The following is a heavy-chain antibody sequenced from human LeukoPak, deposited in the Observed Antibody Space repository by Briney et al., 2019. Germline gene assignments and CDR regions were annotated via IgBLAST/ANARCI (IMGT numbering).Heavy chain of an antibody. CDR3: AREVDDYGDYGVPPLLNYFDY. J-gene: IGHJ4*02. Sequence: ASVKVSCKASGYTFHRYYMHWVRQAPAQGLEGMGIINPSGCSTRYAQKFQDRVTKNSNTATHTVYMELSSLRSEDTAVYYCAREVDDYGDYGVPPLLNYFDYWGQGTLVTVSS. CDR1: GYTFHRYY. CDR2: INPSGCST. D-gene: IGHD4-17*01. V-gene: IGHV1-46*02.